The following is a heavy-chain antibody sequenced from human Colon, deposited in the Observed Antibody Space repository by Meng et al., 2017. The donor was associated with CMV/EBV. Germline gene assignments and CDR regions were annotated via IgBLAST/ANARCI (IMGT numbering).Heavy chain of an antibody. V-gene: IGHV4-34*01. D-gene: IGHD2-2*01. Sequence: QVQLQQWGAGLLKPSETLSLSCAVYGESFSGYYWTWIRQPPGRGLEWIGESYYTGSTNYSPSLKSRVTRSLDTSKNQFSLKLNSVTAADTAVYYCARATKSSCWEVLDYWGHGTLVTVSS. CDR2: SYYTGST. CDR1: GESFSGYY. J-gene: IGHJ4*01. CDR3: ARATKSSCWEVLDY.